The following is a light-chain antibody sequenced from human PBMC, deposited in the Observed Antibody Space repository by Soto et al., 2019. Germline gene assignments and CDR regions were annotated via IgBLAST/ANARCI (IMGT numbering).Light chain of an antibody. CDR3: CSYSGSSTLV. CDR1: SSDVGAHDY. J-gene: IGLJ1*01. V-gene: IGLV2-11*01. CDR2: DVS. Sequence: QSVLTQPRSVSGSPGQSVTISCTGTSSDVGAHDYVSWFQQHPGKAPKLMIYDVSKRPSGVPHRVSGSKSGNTASLTISGLQAEDEADYYCCSYSGSSTLVFGTGTKVTVL.